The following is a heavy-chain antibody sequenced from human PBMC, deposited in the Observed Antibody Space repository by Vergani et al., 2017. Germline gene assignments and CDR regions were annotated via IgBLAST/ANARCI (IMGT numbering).Heavy chain of an antibody. V-gene: IGHV5-51*03. CDR3: ARVVRGVINHGLFDY. CDR2: NYPGDSDT. Sequence: EVQLVQSGAEVTTPGESLKISCKGSGYSFTSYWIGWVRQMPGKGLEWMGINYPGDSDTRYSPSFQGQVTISADKSISTAYLQWSSLKASDTAMYYCARVVRGVINHGLFDYWSQGTLVTVSS. J-gene: IGHJ4*02. D-gene: IGHD3-10*01. CDR1: GYSFTSYW.